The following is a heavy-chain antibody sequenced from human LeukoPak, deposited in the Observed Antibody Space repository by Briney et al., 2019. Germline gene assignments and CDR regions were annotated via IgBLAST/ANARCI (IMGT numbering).Heavy chain of an antibody. J-gene: IGHJ1*01. CDR3: ASYYYDSSGYYYLYFQH. V-gene: IGHV1-2*06. CDR2: INPNSGGT. CDR1: GYTFTGYY. D-gene: IGHD3-22*01. Sequence: ASVKVSCKASGYTFTGYYMHWVRQAPGQGPEWMGRINPNSGGTNYAQKFQGRVTMTRDTSISTAYMELSRLRSDDTAVYYCASYYYDSSGYYYLYFQHWGQGTLVTVSS.